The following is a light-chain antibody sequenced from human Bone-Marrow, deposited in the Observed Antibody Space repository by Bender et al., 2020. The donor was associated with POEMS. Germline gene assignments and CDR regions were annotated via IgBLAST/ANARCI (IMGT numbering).Light chain of an antibody. Sequence: SHELTQPPSLSVSPGQTATITCSGDRLGEKYVCWYQQKPGQSPILVIYRNTKRASGIPGRFSGSNSGNTATLTISGAQPLDEAVYYCQAWDSTTADVFGAGTRMTVL. V-gene: IGLV3-1*01. CDR2: RNT. CDR1: RLGEKY. J-gene: IGLJ2*01. CDR3: QAWDSTTADV.